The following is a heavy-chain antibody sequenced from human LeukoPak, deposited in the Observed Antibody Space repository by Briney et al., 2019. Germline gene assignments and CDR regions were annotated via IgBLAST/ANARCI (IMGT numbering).Heavy chain of an antibody. CDR2: ISRSGSTI. D-gene: IGHD1-26*01. J-gene: IGHJ6*03. CDR1: GFTFSTYE. Sequence: GGSLRLSCAASGFTFSTYEMNWVRQVPGKGLESVAYISRSGSTIHYADSVKGRFAITRDNAKNSLYLQMAGLTAEDTAVYYCARGKTATVGSTNYYHYMDAWGKGTTVIVSS. CDR3: ARGKTATVGSTNYYHYMDA. V-gene: IGHV3-48*03.